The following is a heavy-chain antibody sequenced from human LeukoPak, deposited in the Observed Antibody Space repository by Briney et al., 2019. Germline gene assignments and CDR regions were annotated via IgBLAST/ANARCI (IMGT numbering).Heavy chain of an antibody. Sequence: GGSLRLPCAVSGFTVSSNYMNWVRQAPGKGLEWVSVIYSGGSTYYADSVKGRFTISRDGPKNTLYLQMNSLRAEDTAVYYCARDDGSGGPFDYWGQGTLVTVSS. D-gene: IGHD3-10*01. V-gene: IGHV3-66*01. CDR3: ARDDGSGGPFDY. J-gene: IGHJ4*02. CDR1: GFTVSSNY. CDR2: IYSGGST.